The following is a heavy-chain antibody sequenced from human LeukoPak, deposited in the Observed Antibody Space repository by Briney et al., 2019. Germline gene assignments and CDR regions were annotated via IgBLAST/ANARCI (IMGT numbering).Heavy chain of an antibody. CDR2: VYYRGNT. J-gene: IGHJ5*02. D-gene: IGHD4-17*01. CDR3: ARGGRTYGDHKNNWLDL. V-gene: IGHV4-61*01. Sequence: PSETLSLTCTVSGGSVSRDSFYWSWIRQAPGKGLEWIGYVYYRGNTNYNPSLKSRVTISLDTSKNQFSLKLSSVTAADTAVYYCARGGRTYGDHKNNWLDLWGQGALVTVSS. CDR1: GGSVSRDSFY.